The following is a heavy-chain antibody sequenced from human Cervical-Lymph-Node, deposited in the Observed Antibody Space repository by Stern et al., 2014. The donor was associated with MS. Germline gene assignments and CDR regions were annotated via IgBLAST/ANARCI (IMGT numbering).Heavy chain of an antibody. CDR1: TDTFTAYH. V-gene: IGHV1-2*02. D-gene: IGHD2-21*01. J-gene: IGHJ4*02. Sequence: QVQLVQAGAEVKQPGTSVKVSCKASTDTFTAYHLHWVRQAPGQGLEWMGWIDCNSGATKYAQQFQGRVTMTRDTSISTAYMELSRLTSDDTAVYYCARDAPGPVDQTACYDYWGQGTLVTVSS. CDR2: IDCNSGAT. CDR3: ARDAPGPVDQTACYDY.